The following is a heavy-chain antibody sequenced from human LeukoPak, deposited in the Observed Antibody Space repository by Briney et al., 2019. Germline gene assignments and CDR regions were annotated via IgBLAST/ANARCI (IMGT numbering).Heavy chain of an antibody. J-gene: IGHJ6*03. D-gene: IGHD3-9*01. CDR2: IYYSGST. CDR1: GGSFSGYY. V-gene: IGHV4-59*01. CDR3: ARVIEVLRYFDWPRYYYYMDV. Sequence: SETLSLTCAVYGGSFSGYYWSWIRQPPGKGLEWIGYIYYSGSTNYNPSLKSRVTISVDTSKNQFSLKLSSVTAADTAAYYCARVIEVLRYFDWPRYYYYMDVWGKGTTVTISS.